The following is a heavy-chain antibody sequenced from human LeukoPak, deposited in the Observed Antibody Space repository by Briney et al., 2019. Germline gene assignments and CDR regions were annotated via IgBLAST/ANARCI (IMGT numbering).Heavy chain of an antibody. Sequence: GGSLRLSCVASGFTFSNYWMTWVRQAPGKGLEWVTNIKQDGSEKYYGDSVKDRFTVSRDNAKNSLYLQMNSLRADDTSVYYCARVSNGNNFDYWGQGTLVTVSS. J-gene: IGHJ4*02. CDR3: ARVSNGNNFDY. V-gene: IGHV3-7*01. CDR2: IKQDGSEK. CDR1: GFTFSNYW.